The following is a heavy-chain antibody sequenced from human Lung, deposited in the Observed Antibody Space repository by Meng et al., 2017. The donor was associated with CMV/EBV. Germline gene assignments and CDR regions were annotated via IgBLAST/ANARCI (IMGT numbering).Heavy chain of an antibody. Sequence: SCAASGFIFSKYVMRWVRQAPGKGLEWVAALSSDGNTKYYGNSARGRFTMSRDNSQNTVYLDMQGLRPEDTALYYCARELKLRVNFDNWGQGPMVTVSS. J-gene: IGHJ4*02. D-gene: IGHD6-6*01. CDR1: GFIFSKYV. CDR2: LSSDGNTK. V-gene: IGHV3-30*03. CDR3: ARELKLRVNFDN.